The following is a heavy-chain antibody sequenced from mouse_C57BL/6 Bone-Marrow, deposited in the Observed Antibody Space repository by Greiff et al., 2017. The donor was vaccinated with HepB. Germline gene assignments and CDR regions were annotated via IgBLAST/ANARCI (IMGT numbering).Heavy chain of an antibody. V-gene: IGHV10-1*01. J-gene: IGHJ3*01. D-gene: IGHD2-4*01. Sequence: GGGLVQPKGSLKLSCAASGFSFNTYAMNWVRQAPGKGLEWVARIRSKSTNYATYYADSVKDRFTISRDDSESMLYLQMNNLKTEDTAMYYCVGLDDYDAYWGQGTLVTVSA. CDR2: IRSKSTNYAT. CDR1: GFSFNTYA. CDR3: VGLDDYDAY.